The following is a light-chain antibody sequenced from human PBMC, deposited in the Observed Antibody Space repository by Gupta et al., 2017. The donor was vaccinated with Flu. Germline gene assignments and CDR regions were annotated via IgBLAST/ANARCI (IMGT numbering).Light chain of an antibody. CDR3: QVWDSSSDRGV. CDR1: NIGLKM. J-gene: IGLJ3*02. CDR2: QVI. V-gene: IGLV3-21*02. Sequence: ITCGGNNIGLKMVHRYQQKTGQAPVQVAYQVIDRPSGIPAGFSGCNSGTKSDLTTTLTIRMVEAGDEADYYWQVWDSSSDRGVFGGGTKLTVL.